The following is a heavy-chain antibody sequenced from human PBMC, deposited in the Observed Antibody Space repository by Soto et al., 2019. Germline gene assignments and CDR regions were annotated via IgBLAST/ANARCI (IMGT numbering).Heavy chain of an antibody. Sequence: EVQLVESGGGLVQPGGSLRLSCAASGFTFSTYWMHWVRQAPGKGLVWVSRINSDGSTTNYVDSVKGRFPISRDNAKNTLYLQMNSLRAEDTAVYYCARDAYYDMGVWGQGTTVTVSS. V-gene: IGHV3-74*01. CDR1: GFTFSTYW. CDR3: ARDAYYDMGV. J-gene: IGHJ6*02. CDR2: INSDGSTT.